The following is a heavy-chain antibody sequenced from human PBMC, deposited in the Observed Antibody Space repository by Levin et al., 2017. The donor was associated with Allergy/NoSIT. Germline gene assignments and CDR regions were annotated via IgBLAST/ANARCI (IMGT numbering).Heavy chain of an antibody. Sequence: GGSLRLSCAASGFTFSDHYMDWVRQAPGKGLEWIGRIKIKANSYSADYAASVKGRFTISRDDSKNSLYLQMNSLKTEDTAVYYCARGWNTLTAAGLDYWAQGTLVIVSS. CDR3: ARGWNTLTAAGLDY. CDR2: IKIKANSYSA. J-gene: IGHJ4*02. D-gene: IGHD3-9*01. CDR1: GFTFSDHY. V-gene: IGHV3-72*01.